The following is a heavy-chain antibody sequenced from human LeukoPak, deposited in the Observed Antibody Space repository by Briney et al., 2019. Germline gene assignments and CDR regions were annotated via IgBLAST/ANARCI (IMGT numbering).Heavy chain of an antibody. D-gene: IGHD5-12*01. CDR3: ARHTRPGHSGYENAFDI. Sequence: PSQTLSLTCTVSGGSISSGDYYWSWIRQPPGKGLEWIGYIYYSGSTHYNPSLKSRVTISVDTSKNQFSLRLSSVTAADTAVYYCARHTRPGHSGYENAFDIWGQGTMVTVSS. J-gene: IGHJ3*02. CDR1: GGSISSGDYY. CDR2: IYYSGST. V-gene: IGHV4-30-4*01.